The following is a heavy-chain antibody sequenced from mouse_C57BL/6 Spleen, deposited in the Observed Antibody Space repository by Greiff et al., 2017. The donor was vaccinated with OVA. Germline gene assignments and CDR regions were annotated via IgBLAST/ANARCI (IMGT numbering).Heavy chain of an antibody. V-gene: IGHV7-3*01. D-gene: IGHD2-4*01. CDR2: IRNKANGYTT. CDR1: GFTFTDYY. CDR3: ARSFYDYDVWFAY. J-gene: IGHJ3*01. Sequence: DVKLVESGGGLVQPGGSLSLSCAASGFTFTDYYMSWVRQPPGKALEWLGFIRNKANGYTTEYSASVKGRFTISRDNSQSILYLQMNALRAEDSATYYCARSFYDYDVWFAYWGQGTLVTVSA.